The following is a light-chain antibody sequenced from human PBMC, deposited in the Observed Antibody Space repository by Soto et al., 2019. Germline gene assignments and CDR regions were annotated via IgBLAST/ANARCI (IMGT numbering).Light chain of an antibody. CDR2: DAS. CDR1: QSFSSN. Sequence: EIVLTPSPATLSLSPGERATLSWRASQSFSSNVAWYQQKPGQAPRLLIYDASNRATGIPARFSGSGSGTDFTLTISSLEPEDIAVYYCQQRSNWRVTFGGGTKVDIK. V-gene: IGKV3-11*01. CDR3: QQRSNWRVT. J-gene: IGKJ4*01.